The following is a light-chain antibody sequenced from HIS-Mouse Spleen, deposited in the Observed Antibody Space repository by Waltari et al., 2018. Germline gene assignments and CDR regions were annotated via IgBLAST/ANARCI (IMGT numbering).Light chain of an antibody. V-gene: IGLV3-10*01. Sequence: SYELTQPPSVSVSPGQTARITCSGDALPKKYAYWYQQKSGQAPVLVIYEDSKRPSGMPERFSGSRSGTMATLTSSGAQVEDEADYYCYSTDSSGNHRVFGGGTKLTVL. CDR1: ALPKKY. J-gene: IGLJ2*01. CDR3: YSTDSSGNHRV. CDR2: EDS.